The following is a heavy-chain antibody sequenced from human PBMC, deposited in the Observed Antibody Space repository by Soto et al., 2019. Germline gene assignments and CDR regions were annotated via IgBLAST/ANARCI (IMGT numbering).Heavy chain of an antibody. CDR2: IYYSGST. D-gene: IGHD3-22*01. J-gene: IGHJ3*02. V-gene: IGHV4-30-4*01. CDR3: ARNDSPYYYDSSGAPGAFDI. CDR1: GGSISSGDYY. Sequence: TLSLTCTVSGGSISSGDYYWSWIRQPPGKGLEWIGYIYYSGSTYYNPSLKSRVTISVDTSKNQFSLKLSSVTAADTAVYYCARNDSPYYYDSSGAPGAFDIWGQGTMVTVSS.